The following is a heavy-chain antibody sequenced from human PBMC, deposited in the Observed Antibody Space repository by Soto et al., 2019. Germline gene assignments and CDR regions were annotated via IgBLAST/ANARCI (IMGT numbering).Heavy chain of an antibody. CDR1: GGSISSGGYY. J-gene: IGHJ5*02. V-gene: IGHV4-31*03. CDR2: IYYSGST. D-gene: IGHD2-21*02. CDR3: AGDNGGNSFRRFDP. Sequence: QVQLQESGPGLVKPSQTLSLTCTVSGGSISSGGYYWSWIRQHPGKGLEWIGYIYYSGSTYYNPSLMSRVTISVDTSKNQFSLKLSSVTAADTAVYYCAGDNGGNSFRRFDPWGQGTLVTVSS.